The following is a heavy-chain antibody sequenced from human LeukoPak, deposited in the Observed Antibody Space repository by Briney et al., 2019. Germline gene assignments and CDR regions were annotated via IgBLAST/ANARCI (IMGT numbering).Heavy chain of an antibody. V-gene: IGHV3-33*01. J-gene: IGHJ4*02. Sequence: GGSLRLSCAASGFTFSSYGMHWVRQAPGKGLEWVAVIWYDGSNKYYADSVKGRLTISRDNSKNTLYLQMNSLRAEDTAAYYCATHCSSTSCQNYWGQGTLVTDSS. CDR2: IWYDGSNK. CDR3: ATHCSSTSCQNY. D-gene: IGHD2-2*01. CDR1: GFTFSSYG.